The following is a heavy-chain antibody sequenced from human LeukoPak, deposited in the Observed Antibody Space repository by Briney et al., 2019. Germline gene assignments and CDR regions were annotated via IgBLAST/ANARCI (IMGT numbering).Heavy chain of an antibody. CDR1: GFTFSSYG. V-gene: IGHV3-30*02. J-gene: IGHJ6*03. D-gene: IGHD3-10*01. Sequence: GGSLRLSCAASGFTFSSYGMHWVRQAPGKGLEWVAFIRYDGSNKYYADSVKGRFTVSRDNSKNTLYLQMNSLRAEDTAVYYCAKDRVSMVRGVYYYYYYMDVWGKGTTVTVSS. CDR2: IRYDGSNK. CDR3: AKDRVSMVRGVYYYYYYMDV.